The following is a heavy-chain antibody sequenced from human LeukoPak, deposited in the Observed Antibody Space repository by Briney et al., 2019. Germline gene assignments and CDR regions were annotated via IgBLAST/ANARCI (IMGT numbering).Heavy chain of an antibody. J-gene: IGHJ4*02. CDR3: ARKRGYSYGYARGSFDY. CDR1: GGSFSGYY. D-gene: IGHD5-18*01. CDR2: INHSGST. V-gene: IGHV4-34*01. Sequence: SETLSLTCAVYGGSFSGYYWSWIRQPPGKGLEWIGEINHSGSTNYSPSLKSRVTISVDTSKNQFSLKPSSVTAADTAVYYCARKRGYSYGYARGSFDYWGQGTLVTVSS.